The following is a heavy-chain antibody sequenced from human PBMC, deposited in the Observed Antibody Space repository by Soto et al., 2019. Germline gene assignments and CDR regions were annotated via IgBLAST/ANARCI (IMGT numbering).Heavy chain of an antibody. CDR2: IDPSDSYT. CDR3: ARVKVYYYGMDV. CDR1: GYSFTSYW. Sequence: GESLKISCKGSGYSFTSYWISWVRQMPGKGLEWMGRIDPSDSYTNYSPSFQGHVTISADKPISTAYLQWSSLKASDTAMYYCARVKVYYYGMDVWGQGTTVTVSS. J-gene: IGHJ6*02. V-gene: IGHV5-10-1*01.